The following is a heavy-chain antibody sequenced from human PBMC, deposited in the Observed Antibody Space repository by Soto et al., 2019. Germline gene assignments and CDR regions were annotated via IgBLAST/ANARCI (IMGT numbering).Heavy chain of an antibody. V-gene: IGHV1-2*02. CDR3: ARERITPNGTGDFYHYGLDV. CDR1: GYTFTDYY. J-gene: IGHJ6*02. D-gene: IGHD2-21*02. CDR2: INPNSGDT. Sequence: ASVQVSCKASGYTFTDYYVHWLRQAPGPGLEWVGWINPNSGDTKYAQKFQGRVTLTRDTSITTAYMELRSRESDDTAVYYWARERITPNGTGDFYHYGLDVWGQGTTVTVSS.